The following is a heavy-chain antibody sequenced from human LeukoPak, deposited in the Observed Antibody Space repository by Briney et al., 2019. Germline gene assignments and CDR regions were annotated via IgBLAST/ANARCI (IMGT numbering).Heavy chain of an antibody. CDR2: INPNSGGT. CDR3: VRGWGSSSWYPVDS. J-gene: IGHJ4*02. Sequence: GASVKVSCKASGYTFTGYYMHWVRQAPGQGLEWMGWINPNSGGTNYAQKFQDRVTMTRDTSITTAYMELSSLTSDDTAVYYCVRGWGSSSWYPVDSWGQGTLVTVSS. CDR1: GYTFTGYY. D-gene: IGHD6-13*01. V-gene: IGHV1-2*02.